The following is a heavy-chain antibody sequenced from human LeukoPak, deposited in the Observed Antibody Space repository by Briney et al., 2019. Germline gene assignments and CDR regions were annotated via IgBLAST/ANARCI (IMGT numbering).Heavy chain of an antibody. Sequence: SETLSLTCTGSGGSISGYYWRWIRQPAGKGLEWIGHIYNSGNTNYNPSLKSRVTMSVDTSKNQVSLKLSSVTAADTAAYYCARGGDGYVDYWGQGTLVTVSS. D-gene: IGHD5-24*01. CDR2: IYNSGNT. CDR3: ARGGDGYVDY. V-gene: IGHV4-4*07. CDR1: GGSISGYY. J-gene: IGHJ4*02.